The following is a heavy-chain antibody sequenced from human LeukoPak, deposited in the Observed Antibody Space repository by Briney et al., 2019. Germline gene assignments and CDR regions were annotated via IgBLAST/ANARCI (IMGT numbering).Heavy chain of an antibody. V-gene: IGHV1-8*01. Sequence: GASVKVSCKASGYTFTSYDINWVRQATGQGLEWMGWMNPNSGNTGYAQKFQGRVTMTRNTSISTAYMELSSLRSEDTAVYYCARGSYGSGSYYNTRVHNWFDPWGQGTLVTVSS. CDR2: MNPNSGNT. D-gene: IGHD3-10*01. CDR1: GYTFTSYD. CDR3: ARGSYGSGSYYNTRVHNWFDP. J-gene: IGHJ5*02.